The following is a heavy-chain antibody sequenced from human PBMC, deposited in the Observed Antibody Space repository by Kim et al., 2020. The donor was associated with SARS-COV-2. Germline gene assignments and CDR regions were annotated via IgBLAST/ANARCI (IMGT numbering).Heavy chain of an antibody. V-gene: IGHV5-51*01. Sequence: GGSLRLSCKGSGYSFTSYWIGWVRQMPGKGLEWMGIIYPGDSDTRYSPSFQGQVTISADKSISTAYLQWSSLKASDTAMYYCARVALIAARHPYFDYWGQGTLVTVSS. J-gene: IGHJ4*02. CDR2: IYPGDSDT. CDR1: GYSFTSYW. CDR3: ARVALIAARHPYFDY. D-gene: IGHD6-6*01.